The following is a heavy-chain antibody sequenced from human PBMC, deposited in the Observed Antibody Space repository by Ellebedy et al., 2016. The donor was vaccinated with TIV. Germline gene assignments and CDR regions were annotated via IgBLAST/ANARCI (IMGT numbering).Heavy chain of an antibody. D-gene: IGHD3-10*01. CDR3: AKDRVSSGEFDY. V-gene: IGHV3-23*01. CDR1: GFTFSSYP. CDR2: ISGSGDST. J-gene: IGHJ4*02. Sequence: GESLKISXTASGFTFSSYPMSWVRQAPGKGLEWVSAISGSGDSTYYADSVKGRLTISRDNSKNTLYLQMNSLRAEDTAAYYCAKDRVSSGEFDYWGQGTLVTVSS.